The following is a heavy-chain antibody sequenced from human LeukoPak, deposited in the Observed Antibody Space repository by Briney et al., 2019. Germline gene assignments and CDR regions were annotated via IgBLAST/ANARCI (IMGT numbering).Heavy chain of an antibody. CDR2: ISSSGSTI. J-gene: IGHJ4*02. D-gene: IGHD1-26*01. V-gene: IGHV3-48*03. CDR3: ARVPNSYPCSGSEEEN. CDR1: GFTFSSYE. Sequence: GGSLRLSCAASGFTFSSYEMNWVRQAPGKGLEWVSYISSSGSTIYYADSVKGRFTISRDNAKNSLYLQMNSLRAEDTAVYYCARVPNSYPCSGSEEENWGQGTLVTVSS.